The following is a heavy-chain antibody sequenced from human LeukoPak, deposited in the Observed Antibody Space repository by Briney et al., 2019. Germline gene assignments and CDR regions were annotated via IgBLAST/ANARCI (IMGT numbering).Heavy chain of an antibody. V-gene: IGHV3-7*01. Sequence: GGSLRLSCVASGFTFSSYWMTWVRQAPGKGLEWVANIKTDGSQIYYVDSVKGRFTISRDNAKNSLYLQMNSLRAEDTAVYYCARARYDSSGYYPILDYWGQGTLVTVSS. CDR2: IKTDGSQI. J-gene: IGHJ4*02. D-gene: IGHD3-22*01. CDR1: GFTFSSYW. CDR3: ARARYDSSGYYPILDY.